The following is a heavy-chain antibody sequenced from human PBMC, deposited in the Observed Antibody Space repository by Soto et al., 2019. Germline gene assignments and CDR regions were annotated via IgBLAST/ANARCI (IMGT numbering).Heavy chain of an antibody. CDR2: MNPNSGNT. Sequence: GASVKVSCKASGYTFTSYDINWVRQATGQGLEWMGWMNPNSGNTGYAQKFQGRVTMTRNTSISTAYMELSSLRSEDTAVYYCARSGVTYYYYGMDVWGQGTTVTVSS. CDR3: ARSGVTYYYYGMDV. D-gene: IGHD4-4*01. CDR1: GYTFTSYD. J-gene: IGHJ6*02. V-gene: IGHV1-8*01.